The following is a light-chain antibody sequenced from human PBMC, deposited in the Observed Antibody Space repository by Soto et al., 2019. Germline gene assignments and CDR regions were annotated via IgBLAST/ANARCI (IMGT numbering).Light chain of an antibody. CDR2: KAS. Sequence: DIQITQSPSSLSASDGDRVTITCRASQNIRYWLAWYQHKPGKAPKLLIYKASTLKSGVPSRFSGSGSGTEFTLTISSLQPDDFATYYCQHYNSYSEAFGQGTKVDIK. CDR3: QHYNSYSEA. J-gene: IGKJ1*01. V-gene: IGKV1-5*03. CDR1: QNIRYW.